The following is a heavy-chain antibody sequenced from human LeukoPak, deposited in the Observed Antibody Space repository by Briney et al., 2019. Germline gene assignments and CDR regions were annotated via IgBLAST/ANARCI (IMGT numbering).Heavy chain of an antibody. CDR1: GGSFSGYY. CDR2: INHSGST. D-gene: IGHD6-19*01. J-gene: IGHJ4*02. CDR3: ASDSSGWYGGFDY. V-gene: IGHV4-34*01. Sequence: SETLSLTCAVYGGSFSGYYWSWIRQPPGKGLEWIGEINHSGSTNYNPSLKSRVTISVDTSKNQFSLKLSSVTAADTAVYYCASDSSGWYGGFDYWAREPWSPSPQ.